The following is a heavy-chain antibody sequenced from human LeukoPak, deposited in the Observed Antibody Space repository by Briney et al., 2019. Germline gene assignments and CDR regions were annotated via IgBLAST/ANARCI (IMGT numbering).Heavy chain of an antibody. CDR1: GGSISSSSYY. CDR2: MYYSGST. V-gene: IGHV4-39*01. J-gene: IGHJ4*02. CDR3: ARAVGTEWELQHFDY. Sequence: SETLSLTCNVSGGSISSSSYYWHWIRQPPGKGLEWIGSMYYSGSTYYNPSLKSRVTISVDMSKNQFSLKLSSVTAADTAVYYCARAVGTEWELQHFDYWGQGTLVTVSS. D-gene: IGHD1-26*01.